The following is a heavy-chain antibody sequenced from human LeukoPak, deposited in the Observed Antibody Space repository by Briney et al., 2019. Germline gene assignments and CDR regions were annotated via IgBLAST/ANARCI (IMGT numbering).Heavy chain of an antibody. CDR2: IYSGGST. D-gene: IGHD6-13*01. V-gene: IGHV3-66*01. CDR3: ARGGRSSSWYGYY. CDR1: GFSFSTYA. Sequence: PGGSLRLSCVASGFSFSTYAMSWVRQAPGKGLEWVSVIYSGGSTYYADSVKGRFTISRDNSKNTLYLQMNSLRAEDTAVYYCARGGRSSSWYGYYWGQGTLVTVSS. J-gene: IGHJ4*02.